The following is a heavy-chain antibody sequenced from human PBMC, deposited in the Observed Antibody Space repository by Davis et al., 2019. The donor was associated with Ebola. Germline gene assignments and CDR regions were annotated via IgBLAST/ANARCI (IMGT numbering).Heavy chain of an antibody. CDR1: GGSFSGYY. Sequence: MPSETLSLTCAVYGGSFSGYYWSWIRQPPGKGLEWIGEINHSGSTNYNPSLKSRVTISVDTSKNQFSLKLSSVTAADTAVYYCAGDKHYYGMDVWGQGTTVTVSS. J-gene: IGHJ6*02. CDR2: INHSGST. CDR3: AGDKHYYGMDV. V-gene: IGHV4-34*01.